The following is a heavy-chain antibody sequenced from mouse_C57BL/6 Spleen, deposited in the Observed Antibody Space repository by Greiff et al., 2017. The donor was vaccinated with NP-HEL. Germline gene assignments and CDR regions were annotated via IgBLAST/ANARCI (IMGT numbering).Heavy chain of an antibody. CDR2: INPNNGGT. CDR1: GYTFTDYY. V-gene: IGHV1-26*01. CDR3: ARNEGWLRRYFDV. J-gene: IGHJ1*03. Sequence: VQLQQSGPELVKPGASVKISCKASGYTFTDYYMNWVKQSHGKSLEWIGDINPNNGGTSYNQKFKGKATLTVDKSSSTAYMELRSLTSEDSAVYYCARNEGWLRRYFDVWGTGTTVTVSS. D-gene: IGHD2-2*01.